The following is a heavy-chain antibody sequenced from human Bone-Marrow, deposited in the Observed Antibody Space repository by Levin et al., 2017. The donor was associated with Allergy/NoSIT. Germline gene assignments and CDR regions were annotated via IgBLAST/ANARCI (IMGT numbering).Heavy chain of an antibody. CDR1: EYTFTSYY. V-gene: IGHV1-46*01. CDR3: ARVFYFESSGYYYP. Sequence: ASVKVSCKASEYTFTSYYIHWVRQAPGQGLEWVGRIHPSTGSAICAQKFQGRVSMTTDTSTSTAYMELGNLRSDDTAVYYCARVFYFESSGYYYPWGQGTLVTVSS. CDR2: IHPSTGSA. J-gene: IGHJ5*02. D-gene: IGHD3-22*01.